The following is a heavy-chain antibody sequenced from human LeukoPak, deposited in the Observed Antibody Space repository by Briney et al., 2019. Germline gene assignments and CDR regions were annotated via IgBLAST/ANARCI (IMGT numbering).Heavy chain of an antibody. CDR1: GGSISSSNW. CDR3: ARLTYYDFWRFDY. D-gene: IGHD3-3*01. Sequence: SEILSLTCAVSGGSISSSNWWSWVRQPPGKGLEWIGEIYHSGSTNYNPSLKSRVTISVDKSKNQFSLKLSSVTAADTAVYYCARLTYYDFWRFDYWGQGTLVTVSS. J-gene: IGHJ4*02. V-gene: IGHV4-4*02. CDR2: IYHSGST.